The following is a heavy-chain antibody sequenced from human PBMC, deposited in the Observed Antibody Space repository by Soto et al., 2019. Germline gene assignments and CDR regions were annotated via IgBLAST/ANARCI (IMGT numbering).Heavy chain of an antibody. CDR2: IWDDDE. Sequence: QITLKESGPTLVKPTQTLTLTCTFSGFSLSTSGVGVDWIRQPPGKALEWLALIWDDDERYSPSLKGRLTITKDTSENQVVLTMTNMDPVDTATYYCAHRRPAAAGFDFWGQGALVTVSS. D-gene: IGHD6-13*01. CDR1: GFSLSTSGVG. V-gene: IGHV2-5*02. CDR3: AHRRPAAAGFDF. J-gene: IGHJ4*02.